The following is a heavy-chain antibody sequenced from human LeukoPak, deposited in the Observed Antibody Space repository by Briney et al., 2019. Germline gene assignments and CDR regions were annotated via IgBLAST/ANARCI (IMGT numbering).Heavy chain of an antibody. CDR1: GFTFSNYW. J-gene: IGHJ4*02. Sequence: GGSLRLSCAASGFTFSNYWMSWVRQAPGKGPEWVANIKEDGRETYYLDSVEGRFTISRDNAKNSLELQMNSLRVEDTAVYYCAKAQNFRSSAFFDSWGQGTLVTVSS. V-gene: IGHV3-7*01. D-gene: IGHD1-7*01. CDR2: IKEDGRET. CDR3: AKAQNFRSSAFFDS.